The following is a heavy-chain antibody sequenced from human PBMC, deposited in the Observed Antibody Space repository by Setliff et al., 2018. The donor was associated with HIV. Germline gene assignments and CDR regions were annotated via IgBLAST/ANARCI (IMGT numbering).Heavy chain of an antibody. D-gene: IGHD3-22*01. Sequence: SETLSLTCSVSGGSISSLYWSWIRQPPGKGLEWIGSIHYSGTTNYKPSLKSRLTISIDTSKTQFSLKLSSLTAADTAVYYCASRIYYYDSNNFLREEGFDPWGQGTLVTVSS. CDR3: ASRIYYYDSNNFLREEGFDP. CDR2: IHYSGTT. CDR1: GGSISSLY. J-gene: IGHJ5*02. V-gene: IGHV4-59*11.